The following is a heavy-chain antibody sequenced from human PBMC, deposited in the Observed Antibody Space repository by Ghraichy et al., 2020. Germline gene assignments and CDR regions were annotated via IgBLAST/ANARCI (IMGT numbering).Heavy chain of an antibody. V-gene: IGHV4-59*12. CDR2: MHSSGDA. CDR3: VRDREYSSSWHGFDL. Sequence: GSLSLTCTFSGGSFSSYYWSWVRLPPGKGLEWIAYMHSSGDAKCNPSLKSRLTISLDTSKNQFSLKLRSVSAADTAVYYCVRDREYSSSWHGFDLWGQGTLVTVSS. CDR1: GGSFSSYY. J-gene: IGHJ5*02. D-gene: IGHD6-13*01.